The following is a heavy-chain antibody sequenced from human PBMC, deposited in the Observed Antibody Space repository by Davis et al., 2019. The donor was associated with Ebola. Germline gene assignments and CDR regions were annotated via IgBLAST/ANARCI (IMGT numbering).Heavy chain of an antibody. D-gene: IGHD6-13*01. CDR1: GFIFRTYT. CDR2: IPYDGNHI. J-gene: IGHJ5*02. CDR3: ARRAEFDP. Sequence: GGSLRLSCAASGFIFRTYTMHWVRQAPGKGLEWVAVIPYDGNHISYAESVRGRFTISRDNAKNSLYLQMNSLRAEDTAVYYCARRAEFDPWGQGTLVTVSS. V-gene: IGHV3-30*04.